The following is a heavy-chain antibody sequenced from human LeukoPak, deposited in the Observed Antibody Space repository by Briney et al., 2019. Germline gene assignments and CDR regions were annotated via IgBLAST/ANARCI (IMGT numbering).Heavy chain of an antibody. Sequence: PGRSLRLSCAASGFTFSSYAMHWVRQAPGKGLEWVAVISYDGSNKYYADSVKGRFTISRDNSKNTLYLQMNSLRAEDTAVYYCASPPRNMDVWGKGTTVTVSS. CDR2: ISYDGSNK. CDR1: GFTFSSYA. V-gene: IGHV3-30-3*01. J-gene: IGHJ6*03. CDR3: ASPPRNMDV.